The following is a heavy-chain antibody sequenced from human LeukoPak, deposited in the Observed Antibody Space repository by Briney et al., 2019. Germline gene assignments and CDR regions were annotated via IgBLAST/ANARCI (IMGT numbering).Heavy chain of an antibody. Sequence: PGGSLRLSCAASGFTVSSYGMHWVRQAPGKGLEWVAVIWYDGSNKYYADSVKGRFTISRDNSKNTLYLQMNSLRAQDTAVYYCARPYDSSGYYYFDYWGQGTLVAVSS. CDR3: ARPYDSSGYYYFDY. D-gene: IGHD3-22*01. V-gene: IGHV3-33*01. CDR1: GFTVSSYG. J-gene: IGHJ4*02. CDR2: IWYDGSNK.